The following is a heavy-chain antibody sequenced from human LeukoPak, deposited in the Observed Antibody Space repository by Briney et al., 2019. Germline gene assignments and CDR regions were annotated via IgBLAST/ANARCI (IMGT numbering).Heavy chain of an antibody. V-gene: IGHV4-30-4*08. CDR3: AREVITPGDSDGFDL. Sequence: TLSLTCTVSGGSISSANHFWSWVRQSPGEGLEWIGYIHYDGRAHYNPSLKSRVSMSLDMSKNQFSLSLSSVTAADTAIYYCAREVITPGDSDGFDLWGQGTMVSVSS. CDR1: GGSISSANHF. CDR2: IHYDGRA. D-gene: IGHD2-2*01. J-gene: IGHJ3*01.